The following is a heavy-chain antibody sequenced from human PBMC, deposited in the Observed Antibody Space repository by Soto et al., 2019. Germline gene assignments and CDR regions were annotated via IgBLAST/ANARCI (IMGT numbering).Heavy chain of an antibody. D-gene: IGHD2-8*02. CDR1: GGSISSSIYY. J-gene: IGHJ4*02. CDR2: IYYSGST. V-gene: IGHV4-39*01. CDR3: ARQSTGDDY. Sequence: SETLSLTCTISGGSISSSIYYWGWIRQPPGKGLEWIGSIYYSGSTYYNPSLKSRVTISVDTSKNQFSLKLSSVTAADTAVYYCARQSTGDDYWGQGTLVTVSS.